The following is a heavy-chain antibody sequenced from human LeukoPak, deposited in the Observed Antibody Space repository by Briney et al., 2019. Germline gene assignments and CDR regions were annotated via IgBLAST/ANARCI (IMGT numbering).Heavy chain of an antibody. Sequence: GASVKVSCKASGYTFTSYGISWVRQAPGQGLEWMGWISAYNGATNYAQKLQGRVTMTTDTSANTAYMELRSLTSDDTAVYYCGRSPGSSGWYADYWGLGTLVTVSS. V-gene: IGHV1-18*01. J-gene: IGHJ4*02. D-gene: IGHD6-19*01. CDR2: ISAYNGAT. CDR1: GYTFTSYG. CDR3: GRSPGSSGWYADY.